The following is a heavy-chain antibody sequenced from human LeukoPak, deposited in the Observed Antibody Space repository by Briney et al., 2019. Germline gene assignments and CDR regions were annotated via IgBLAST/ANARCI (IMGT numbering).Heavy chain of an antibody. Sequence: PGGSLRLSCAASGGTFSDYYMTWIRQAPGKGLEWVSYISSSGSTIYYTASVQGRFHISRDNAKKSLYMQMNRLRAEDTAVYYCARDCRDGYNCGDNWGQGTLVTVSS. J-gene: IGHJ4*02. CDR3: ARDCRDGYNCGDN. D-gene: IGHD5-24*01. CDR1: GGTFSDYY. CDR2: ISSSGSTI. V-gene: IGHV3-11*01.